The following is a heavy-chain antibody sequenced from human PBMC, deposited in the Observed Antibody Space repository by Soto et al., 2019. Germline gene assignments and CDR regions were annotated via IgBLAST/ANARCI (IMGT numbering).Heavy chain of an antibody. CDR1: GFTFSSYW. V-gene: IGHV3-7*01. CDR3: ASLGEGDAFDI. Sequence: GGSLRLSCAASGFTFSSYWMSWVRQAPGKGLEWVANIKQDGSEKYYVDSVKGRFTISRDNAKNSLYLQMNSLRAEDTAVYYCASLGEGDAFDIWGQGTMVTVSS. D-gene: IGHD3-16*01. CDR2: IKQDGSEK. J-gene: IGHJ3*02.